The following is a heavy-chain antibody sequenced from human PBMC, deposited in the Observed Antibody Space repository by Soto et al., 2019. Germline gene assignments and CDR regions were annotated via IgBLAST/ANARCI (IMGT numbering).Heavy chain of an antibody. V-gene: IGHV5-51*01. CDR3: GTCQEYSGYDDWYFDL. Sequence: GESLKISCKGSGSSFTSYWIGWVRQMPGKGLEWMGIIYPGDSDTRYSPSFQGQVTISADKSISTAYLQWSSLKASDTAMYYCGTCQEYSGYDDWYFDLWGRGTLVTVSS. J-gene: IGHJ2*01. CDR1: GSSFTSYW. CDR2: IYPGDSDT. D-gene: IGHD5-12*01.